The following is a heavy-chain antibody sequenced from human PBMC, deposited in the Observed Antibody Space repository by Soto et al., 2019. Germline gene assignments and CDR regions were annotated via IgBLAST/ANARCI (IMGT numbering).Heavy chain of an antibody. CDR1: GGSISTSSYY. J-gene: IGHJ4*02. V-gene: IGHV4-39*01. D-gene: IGHD6-13*01. CDR3: ARLIAAAGGNCAY. CDR2: IYYSGST. Sequence: QLQLQESGPGLVKPSETLSLTCTVSGGSISTSSYYWGWIRQPPGKGLEWIGSIYYSGSTYYNPSLKSRVTISADTSKNQFSLKLSSVTAADTAVYYCARLIAAAGGNCAYWGQGTLVTVSS.